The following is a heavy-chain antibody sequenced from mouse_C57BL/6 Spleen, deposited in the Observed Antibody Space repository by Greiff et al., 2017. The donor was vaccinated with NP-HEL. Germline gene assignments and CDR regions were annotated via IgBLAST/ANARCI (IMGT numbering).Heavy chain of an antibody. J-gene: IGHJ3*01. CDR2: IYPGSGST. CDR3: ARSGFKGRENGFAY. CDR1: GYTFTSYW. Sequence: QVHLQQPGAELVKPGASVKLSCQASGYTFTSYWIPWVKQRPGQGLEWIGDIYPGSGSTNYNEKFKSKATLTVDTSSSTAYMQLSSLTSEDSAVYYCARSGFKGRENGFAYWGQGTLVTVSA. D-gene: IGHD1-3*01. V-gene: IGHV1-55*01.